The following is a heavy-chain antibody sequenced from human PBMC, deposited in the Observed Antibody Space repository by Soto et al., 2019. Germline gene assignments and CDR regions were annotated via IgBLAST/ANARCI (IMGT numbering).Heavy chain of an antibody. CDR3: ATASRDYDWIFDY. Sequence: EVQLVESGGGLVRPGGSLRLSCAASGFTFRNAWMSWVRQAPGKGLEWVSALSAGGGTTYYADSVKGRFTISRDSSKNTLYLQMNSLRAEDTAVYYCATASRDYDWIFDYWGQGILVTVSS. CDR2: LSAGGGTT. D-gene: IGHD5-12*01. J-gene: IGHJ4*02. V-gene: IGHV3-23*04. CDR1: GFTFRNAW.